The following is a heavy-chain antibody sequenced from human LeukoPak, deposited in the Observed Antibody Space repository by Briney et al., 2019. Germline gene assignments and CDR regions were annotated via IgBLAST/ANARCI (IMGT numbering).Heavy chain of an antibody. CDR2: ITHTGFT. V-gene: IGHV4-34*01. J-gene: IGHJ4*02. Sequence: LETLSLTCAVYGGSFSDYSWSWIREPPGKGLEWIGEITHTGFTNYNPSLESRVVISVDTYNTQFSLKARSVAAADTAVYYCASRHIYSNYVDYWGQGTLVTVSS. CDR1: GGSFSDYS. CDR3: ASRHIYSNYVDY. D-gene: IGHD4-4*01.